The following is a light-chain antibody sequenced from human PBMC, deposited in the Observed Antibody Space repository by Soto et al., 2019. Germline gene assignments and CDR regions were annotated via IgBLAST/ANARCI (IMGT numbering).Light chain of an antibody. CDR3: SSYSSSDSVYV. Sequence: QSVLTQPASVSGSPGQSITISCTGPKSDVGAYNYVSWYQRHPGKAPKLLIYEVNSRPSGVSNRFSGSKSGNTASLTISGLQAEDEADYYCSSYSSSDSVYVFGSGTKVTVL. CDR1: KSDVGAYNY. J-gene: IGLJ1*01. CDR2: EVN. V-gene: IGLV2-14*01.